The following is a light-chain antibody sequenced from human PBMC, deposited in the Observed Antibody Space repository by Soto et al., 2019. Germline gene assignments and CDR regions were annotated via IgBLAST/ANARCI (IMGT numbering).Light chain of an antibody. CDR1: SSNIGGNA. CDR3: AAWDDSLSGVV. CDR2: NTN. J-gene: IGLJ2*01. V-gene: IGLV1-44*01. Sequence: QSVLTQAPSASGTPGQRVTISCSGTSSNIGGNAVNWYLQLPGTAPRLLIYNTNQRPSGVPDRFSGSKSVTSASLAISGLQPDDEADYYCAAWDDSLSGVVFGGGTKLTVL.